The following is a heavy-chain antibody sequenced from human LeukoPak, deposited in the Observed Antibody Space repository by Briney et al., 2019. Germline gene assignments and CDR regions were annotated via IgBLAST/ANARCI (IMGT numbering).Heavy chain of an antibody. CDR1: GFTFSSYW. J-gene: IGHJ4*02. V-gene: IGHV3-7*01. CDR3: ARDLVATIVVPYDF. D-gene: IGHD2-15*01. Sequence: GGSLRLPCAASGFTFSSYWMSWVRQVPGKGLEWLANMNPDGSHIYYEDSVKGRFTISRDNAKNSLYLQLDSLRAEDTAVYYCARDLVATIVVPYDFWGQGTLVSVSS. CDR2: MNPDGSHI.